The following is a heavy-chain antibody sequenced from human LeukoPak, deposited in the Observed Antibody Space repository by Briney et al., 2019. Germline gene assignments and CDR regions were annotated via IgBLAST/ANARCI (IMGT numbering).Heavy chain of an antibody. D-gene: IGHD6-6*01. Sequence: PSETLSLTCAVYGGSFSGYYWSWIRQPPGKGLEWIGEINHSGSTNYNPSLKSRVTISVDTSKNQFSLKLSSVTAADTAVYYCARGTWQLGDYWGQGTLVTVSS. CDR1: GGSFSGYY. V-gene: IGHV4-34*01. CDR3: ARGTWQLGDY. CDR2: INHSGST. J-gene: IGHJ4*02.